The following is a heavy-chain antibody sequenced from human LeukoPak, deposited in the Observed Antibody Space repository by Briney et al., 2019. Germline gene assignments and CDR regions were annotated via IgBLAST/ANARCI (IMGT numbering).Heavy chain of an antibody. CDR3: ARETVGATMGDVDY. Sequence: ASVKVSCKASGYTFTSYGISWVRQAPGQGLEWMGWISAYNGNTNYARKLQGRVTMTTDTSTSTAYMELRSLRSDDTAVYYCARETVGATMGDVDYWGQGTLVTVSS. V-gene: IGHV1-18*01. CDR2: ISAYNGNT. J-gene: IGHJ4*02. D-gene: IGHD1-26*01. CDR1: GYTFTSYG.